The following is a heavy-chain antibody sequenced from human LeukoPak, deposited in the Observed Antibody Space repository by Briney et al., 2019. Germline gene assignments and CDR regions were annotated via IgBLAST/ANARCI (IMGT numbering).Heavy chain of an antibody. CDR1: GFTFRNYG. V-gene: IGHV3-23*01. Sequence: GGSLRLSCAASGFTFRNYGMNWVRQAPGKGLEWVSAFSASGSTYYADSVKGRFTVSRDNSENMLYLQMNSLRAEDTAVYYCAQDLSYIGLDNWGQGTLVTVSS. J-gene: IGHJ4*02. CDR3: AQDLSYIGLDN. CDR2: FSASGST. D-gene: IGHD2-15*01.